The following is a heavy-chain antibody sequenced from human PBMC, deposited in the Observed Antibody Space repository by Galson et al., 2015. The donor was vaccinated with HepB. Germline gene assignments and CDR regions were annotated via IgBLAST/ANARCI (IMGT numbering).Heavy chain of an antibody. CDR1: GFSFDTYA. CDR3: VKDRLGELPLV. D-gene: IGHD3-16*01. Sequence: SLRLSCAGSGFSFDTYAMNWVRQAPGKGLEWVASISVDGDITYYADSVRDRFTISRADSRSTLNLQMNSLRAEDTAMYYCVKDRLGELPLVWGQGTMVTVSS. CDR2: ISVDGDIT. V-gene: IGHV3-23*01. J-gene: IGHJ3*01.